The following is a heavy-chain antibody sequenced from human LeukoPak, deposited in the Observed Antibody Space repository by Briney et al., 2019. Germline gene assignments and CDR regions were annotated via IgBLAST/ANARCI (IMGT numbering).Heavy chain of an antibody. CDR3: ARGISARRFDY. J-gene: IGHJ4*02. CDR2: IWYDGSDK. CDR1: GFTFRSHG. Sequence: GGSLRLSCAASGFTFRSHGMHWVRQAPGKGLEWVAVIWYDGSDKYYAKSVEGRFTISRDNSRNTLYLQMSSLRDEDTAVYYCARGISARRFDYWGQGTLVTVSS. D-gene: IGHD6-6*01. V-gene: IGHV3-33*01.